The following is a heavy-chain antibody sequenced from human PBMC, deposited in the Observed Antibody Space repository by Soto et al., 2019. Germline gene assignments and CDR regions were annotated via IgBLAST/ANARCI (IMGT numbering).Heavy chain of an antibody. CDR2: IYYSGST. D-gene: IGHD2-2*01. Sequence: SETLSLTCTVSGGSISSYYWSWIRQPPGKGLEWIGYIYYSGSTNYNPSLKSRVTISVDTSKNQFSLKLSSVTAADTAVYYCARDCSSTSCYQPVGDYYYYGMDVWGQGTTVTVSS. V-gene: IGHV4-59*01. CDR3: ARDCSSTSCYQPVGDYYYYGMDV. CDR1: GGSISSYY. J-gene: IGHJ6*02.